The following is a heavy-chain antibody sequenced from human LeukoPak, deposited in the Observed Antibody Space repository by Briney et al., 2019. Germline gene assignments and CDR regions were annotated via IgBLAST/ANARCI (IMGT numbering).Heavy chain of an antibody. J-gene: IGHJ3*02. CDR3: ARDIWELNAFDI. Sequence: WGAPRLSFAAPGFTFCSYWMRLVRQAPGKGVEGVANIKQDGSEKYYVDSVKGRFTISRDNAKNSLYLQMNSLRAEDTAVYYCARDIWELNAFDIWGQGTMVTVSS. CDR2: IKQDGSEK. D-gene: IGHD1-26*01. V-gene: IGHV3-7*01. CDR1: GFTFCSYW.